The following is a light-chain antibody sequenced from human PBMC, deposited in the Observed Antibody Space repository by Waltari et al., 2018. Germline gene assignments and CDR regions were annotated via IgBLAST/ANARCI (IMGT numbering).Light chain of an antibody. J-gene: IGLJ2*01. CDR3: AAWDDSLSGVV. CDR1: SSNIGSNY. V-gene: IGLV1-47*01. Sequence: QSVLTQPPSASGTPGQRVTISCSGSSSNIGSNYVYWYQQLPGTAPKPLIYRNNQRPSGVPDRCSGSKSGTSASLAIGGLRSEDEADYYCAAWDDSLSGVVFGGGTKVTVL. CDR2: RNN.